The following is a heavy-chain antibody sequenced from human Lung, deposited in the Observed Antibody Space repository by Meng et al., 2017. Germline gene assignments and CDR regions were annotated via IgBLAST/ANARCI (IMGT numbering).Heavy chain of an antibody. Sequence: GESLKISCAASGFTFGTYTMHWVRQAPGKGLEWVAAMSYDGIYKYYADSVQGRFTISRDNSKNTLYLQMNSLRTEDTALYYCARGPSSGWYLSGYWGQGTLVTVSS. CDR2: MSYDGIYK. CDR3: ARGPSSGWYLSGY. V-gene: IGHV3-30*04. J-gene: IGHJ4*02. D-gene: IGHD6-19*01. CDR1: GFTFGTYT.